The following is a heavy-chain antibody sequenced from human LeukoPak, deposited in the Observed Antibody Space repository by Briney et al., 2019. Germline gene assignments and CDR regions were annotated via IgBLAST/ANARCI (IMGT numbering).Heavy chain of an antibody. V-gene: IGHV3-33*01. CDR2: IWYDGSNK. D-gene: IGHD5-18*01. Sequence: GGSLRLSCAASGFTFSSYGMHWVRQAPGKGLEWVAVIWYDGSNKYYADSVKGRFTISRDNSKNTLYLQMNSLRAEDTAVYYCARDLHSGYSYGFGFDYWGQGTLVTVSS. CDR1: GFTFSSYG. J-gene: IGHJ4*02. CDR3: ARDLHSGYSYGFGFDY.